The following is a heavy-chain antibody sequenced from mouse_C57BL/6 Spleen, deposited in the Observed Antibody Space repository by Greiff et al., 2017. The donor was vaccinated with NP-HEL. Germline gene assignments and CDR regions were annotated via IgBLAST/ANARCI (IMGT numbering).Heavy chain of an antibody. J-gene: IGHJ3*01. V-gene: IGHV1-53*01. CDR1: GYTFTSYW. CDR3: ARRGGRYDGYHEGFAY. D-gene: IGHD2-3*01. Sequence: VQLQQPGTELVKPGASVKLSCKASGYTFTSYWMHWVKQRPGQGLEWIGNINPSNGGTNYNEKFKSKATLTVDKSSSTAYMQLSSLTSEDSAVYYGARRGGRYDGYHEGFAYWGQGTLVTVSA. CDR2: INPSNGGT.